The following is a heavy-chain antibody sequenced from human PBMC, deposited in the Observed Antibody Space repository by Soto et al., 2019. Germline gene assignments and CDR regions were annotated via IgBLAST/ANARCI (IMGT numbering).Heavy chain of an antibody. V-gene: IGHV1-58*01. CDR1: GFTFTSSA. CDR3: AAVYDSSGYYYSFDY. D-gene: IGHD3-22*01. J-gene: IGHJ4*02. CDR2: IVVGSGNS. Sequence: GASVKVSCKASGFTFTSSAVQWVRQARGQRLEWIGWIVVGSGNSNYAQKFQERVTITRDMSTSTAYMELSSLRSEDTAVYYCAAVYDSSGYYYSFDYWGQGTLVTVSS.